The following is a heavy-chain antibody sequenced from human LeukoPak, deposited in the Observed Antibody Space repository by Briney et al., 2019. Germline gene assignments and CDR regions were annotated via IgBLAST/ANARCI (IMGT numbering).Heavy chain of an antibody. CDR1: GFSFRDFW. Sequence: PGGSLRLSCAASGFSFRDFWMTWVRQAPGKGLEGVAFIRHDGSKKYSADSVKGRFTISRDNSKNTLFLLMNSLRAEDTAVYYCAKDHVITFGGVIATFEYWGQGTLVTVSS. CDR3: AKDHVITFGGVIATFEY. D-gene: IGHD3-16*02. CDR2: IRHDGSKK. V-gene: IGHV3-30*02. J-gene: IGHJ4*02.